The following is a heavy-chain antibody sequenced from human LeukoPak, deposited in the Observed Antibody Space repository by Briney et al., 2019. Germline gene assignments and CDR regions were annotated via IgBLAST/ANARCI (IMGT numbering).Heavy chain of an antibody. D-gene: IGHD3-10*01. V-gene: IGHV3-30*18. CDR1: GFTFSSYG. Sequence: GGSLRLSCAASGFTFSSYGMHWVRQAPGKGLEWVAVISYDGSNKYYADSVKGRFTISRDNSKNTLYLQMNSLRAEDTAVYYCAKDSRAGGDAFDIWGQGTMVTVSS. J-gene: IGHJ3*02. CDR2: ISYDGSNK. CDR3: AKDSRAGGDAFDI.